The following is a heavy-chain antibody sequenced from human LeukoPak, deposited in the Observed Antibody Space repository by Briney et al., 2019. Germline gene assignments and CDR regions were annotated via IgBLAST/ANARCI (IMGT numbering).Heavy chain of an antibody. CDR2: IIPIFGTA. V-gene: IGHV1-69*13. CDR1: GGTFSNYA. J-gene: IGHJ4*02. CDR3: ARGWDYDSGGRPTAYVY. D-gene: IGHD3-22*01. Sequence: ASVKVSCKASGGTFSNYAINWVRQAPGQGLEWMGGIIPIFGTANYAQKFQGKVTITADESTSTAYMELSSLRSEDTAIYYCARGWDYDSGGRPTAYVYWGQGTRVSVSS.